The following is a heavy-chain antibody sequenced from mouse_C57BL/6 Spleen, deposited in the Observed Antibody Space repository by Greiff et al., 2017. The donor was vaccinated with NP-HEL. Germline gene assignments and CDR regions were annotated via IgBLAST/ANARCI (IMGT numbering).Heavy chain of an antibody. CDR3: AAGTGAWFAY. CDR2: INPNNGGT. J-gene: IGHJ3*01. D-gene: IGHD3-3*01. V-gene: IGHV1-18*01. CDR1: GYTFTDYN. Sequence: EVQLQQSGPELVKPGASVKIPCKASGYTFTDYNMDWVKQSHGKSLEWIGDINPNNGGTIYNQKFKGKATLTVEKSSSAAYMELRSLKTEDTEVYYCAAGTGAWFAYWGQGTLVTVSA.